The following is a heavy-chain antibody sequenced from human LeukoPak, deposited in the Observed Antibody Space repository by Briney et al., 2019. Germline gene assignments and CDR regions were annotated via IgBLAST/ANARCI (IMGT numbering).Heavy chain of an antibody. J-gene: IGHJ3*02. V-gene: IGHV1-69*13. Sequence: VASVNVSCKASGGTFSSYAISWVRQAPRQGLEWMGGIIPIFGTANYAQKFQGRVTITADESTSTAYMELSSLRSEDTAVYYCAREHLRIPSAFDIWGQGTMVTVSS. CDR1: GGTFSSYA. CDR2: IIPIFGTA. D-gene: IGHD2-21*01. CDR3: AREHLRIPSAFDI.